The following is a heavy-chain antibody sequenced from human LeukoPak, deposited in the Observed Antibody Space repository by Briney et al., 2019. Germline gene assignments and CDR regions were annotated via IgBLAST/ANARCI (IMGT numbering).Heavy chain of an antibody. CDR2: INEGGSRE. J-gene: IGHJ4*02. V-gene: IGHV3-7*01. CDR3: ASEVCPGGLLNTAFDH. Sequence: GGSLRLSCEVSGFTFSMYWMTWVRQAPGKGLEWVANINEGGSRELDVDSLKGPFTIYRDNTKNSHYLQMIGLRVEDTAVYYCASEVCPGGLLNTAFDHWGQGALVTVSS. CDR1: GFTFSMYW. D-gene: IGHD2-8*02.